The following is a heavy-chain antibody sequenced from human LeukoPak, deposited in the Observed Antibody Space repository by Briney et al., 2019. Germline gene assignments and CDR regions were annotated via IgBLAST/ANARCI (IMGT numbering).Heavy chain of an antibody. J-gene: IGHJ6*02. CDR3: ARYCSGGSCYSGDYYYGMDV. CDR1: GYTFTGYY. CDR2: INPNSGDT. V-gene: IGHV1-2*02. D-gene: IGHD2-15*01. Sequence: GASVKVSCKASGYTFTGYYMHWVRQAPGQGLEWMGWINPNSGDTNYAQKLQGRVTMTTDTSTSTAYMELRSLRSDDTAVYYCARYCSGGSCYSGDYYYGMDVWGQGTTVTVSS.